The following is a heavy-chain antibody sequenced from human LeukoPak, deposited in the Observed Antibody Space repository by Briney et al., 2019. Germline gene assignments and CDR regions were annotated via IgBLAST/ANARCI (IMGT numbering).Heavy chain of an antibody. D-gene: IGHD6-19*01. Sequence: GGSLRLSCAASGFTFSSYWMSWVRQAPGKGLEWVANIKQDGSEKYYVDSVKGRFTISRDNAKYSLYLQMNSLRADDTYVYYCARDRAVAGTNRDYFDYWGQGTLVTVSS. J-gene: IGHJ4*02. CDR2: IKQDGSEK. V-gene: IGHV3-7*01. CDR3: ARDRAVAGTNRDYFDY. CDR1: GFTFSSYW.